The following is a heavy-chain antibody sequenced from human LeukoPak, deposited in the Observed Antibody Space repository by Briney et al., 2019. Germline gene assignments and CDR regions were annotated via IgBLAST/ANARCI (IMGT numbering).Heavy chain of an antibody. CDR2: MSPANGDA. J-gene: IGHJ6*03. CDR1: GYTFTTYD. V-gene: IGHV1-8*01. Sequence: ASVKVSCKASGYTFTTYDIIWVRQATGQGLEWMGWMSPANGDAGYAQDFQDRVTMTRDSATSTAYMELSSLRSEDTAVYYCARGAAPQYYFYMDVWGKGTTVTVSS. D-gene: IGHD6-25*01. CDR3: ARGAAPQYYFYMDV.